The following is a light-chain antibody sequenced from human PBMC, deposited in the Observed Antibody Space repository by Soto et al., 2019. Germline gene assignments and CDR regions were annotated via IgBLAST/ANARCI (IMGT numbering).Light chain of an antibody. J-gene: IGKJ1*01. CDR1: QSVLYSSSNKNY. CDR2: WAS. Sequence: DIVMTQSPDSLAVSLGERATINCKSSQSVLYSSSNKNYLAWYQQKPEQPPKLLIYWASTRESGVPDRFSGSGSGTDFTLTISSLQAEDVAVYSCQQYYSTPWTFGQGTKVEIK. V-gene: IGKV4-1*01. CDR3: QQYYSTPWT.